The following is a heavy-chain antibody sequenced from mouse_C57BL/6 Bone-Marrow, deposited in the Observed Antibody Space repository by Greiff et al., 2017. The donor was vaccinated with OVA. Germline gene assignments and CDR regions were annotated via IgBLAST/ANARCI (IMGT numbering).Heavy chain of an antibody. CDR1: GFTFSDYY. CDR2: INYDGSST. D-gene: IGHD3-3*01. J-gene: IGHJ2*01. CDR3: ARGLGQYYFDY. Sequence: EVHLVESEGGLVQPGSSMKLSCTASGFTFSDYYMAWVRQVPEKGLEWVANINYDGSSTYYLDSLKSRFIISRDNAKNILYLQMSSLKSEDTATYYCARGLGQYYFDYWGQGTTLTVSS. V-gene: IGHV5-16*01.